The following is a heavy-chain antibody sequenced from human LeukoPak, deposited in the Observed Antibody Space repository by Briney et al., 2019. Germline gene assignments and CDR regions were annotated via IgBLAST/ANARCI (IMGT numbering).Heavy chain of an antibody. CDR3: ASPRGYYDSSGYYYMNAFDI. CDR2: MNPNSGNT. CDR1: GYTFTSYD. Sequence: VSVKVSCKASGYTFTSYDINWVRQATGQGLEWMGWMNPNSGNTGYAQKFQGRVTMTRNTSISTAYMELSSLRSEDTAVYYCASPRGYYDSSGYYYMNAFDIWGQGTMVTVSS. V-gene: IGHV1-8*01. D-gene: IGHD3-22*01. J-gene: IGHJ3*02.